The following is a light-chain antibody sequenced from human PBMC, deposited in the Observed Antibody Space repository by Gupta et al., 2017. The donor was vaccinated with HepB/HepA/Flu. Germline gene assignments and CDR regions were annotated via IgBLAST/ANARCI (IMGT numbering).Light chain of an antibody. CDR3: QVWDSDNLV. V-gene: IGLV3-1*01. CDR2: RDN. Sequence: SYDLTQPSSVSVSPGQTASITCSGHELGDKYVCWYQQRQGQSPVLIIYRDNKRTSGIPERFSGSNSGITATLTMSGTQALDEDDYYYQVWDSDNLVFGGGTKVTVL. J-gene: IGLJ2*01. CDR1: ELGDKY.